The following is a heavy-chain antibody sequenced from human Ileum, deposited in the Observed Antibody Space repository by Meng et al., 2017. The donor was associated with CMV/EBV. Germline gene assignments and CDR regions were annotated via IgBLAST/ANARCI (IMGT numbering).Heavy chain of an antibody. Sequence: LPLPASAPGLVEPSETLSLTCTASGGSTTSSTYQCGWIRQPPGKGLEWIGSVYYSGTTYYNPSLKSRVNMSIDTSKNRFSLKLSSATAADTAVYYCARNVGFYSSQIAYWGQGALVTVSS. CDR1: GGSTTSSTYQ. D-gene: IGHD3-3*01. J-gene: IGHJ4*02. CDR2: VYYSGTT. CDR3: ARNVGFYSSQIAY. V-gene: IGHV4-39*07.